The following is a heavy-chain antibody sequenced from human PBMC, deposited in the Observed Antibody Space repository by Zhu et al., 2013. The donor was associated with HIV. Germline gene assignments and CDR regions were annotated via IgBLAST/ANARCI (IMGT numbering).Heavy chain of an antibody. J-gene: IGHJ4*02. D-gene: IGHD6-6*01. V-gene: IGHV4-61*01. Sequence: QVQLQESGPGLVKPSETLSLTCSVSGYSITSGYYWSWIRQPPGKGLEWIGYIYYSGSTNYNPSLKSRVTISVDTSKNQFSLKLSSVTAADTAVYYCARDILAAQYPIWGQGTLVTVPS. CDR3: ARDILAAQYPI. CDR2: IYYSGST. CDR1: GYSITSGYY.